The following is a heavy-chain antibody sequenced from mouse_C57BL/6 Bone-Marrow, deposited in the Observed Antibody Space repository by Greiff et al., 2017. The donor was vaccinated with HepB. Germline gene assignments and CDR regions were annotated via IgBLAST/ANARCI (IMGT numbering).Heavy chain of an antibody. CDR3: ARDRGYGSSCPYYYAMDY. CDR2: TFYSGIT. Sequence: VQLQQSGPSLVRPSQTLSLTCTVTGFSINSDCYWIWIRQFPGNKLEYIGYTFYSGITYYNPSLESRTYITRDTSKNQFSLKLSSVTTEDTATYYCARDRGYGSSCPYYYAMDYWGQGTSVTVSS. V-gene: IGHV3-3*01. J-gene: IGHJ4*01. CDR1: GFSINSDCY. D-gene: IGHD1-1*01.